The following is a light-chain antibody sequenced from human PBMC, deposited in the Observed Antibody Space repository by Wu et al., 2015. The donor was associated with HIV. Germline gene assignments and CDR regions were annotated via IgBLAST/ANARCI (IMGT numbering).Light chain of an antibody. J-gene: IGKJ1*01. CDR1: QGISNW. Sequence: VSASVGDRVTITCRASQGISNWLAWYQQKPGKAPNLLIYGASTLQSGVPLRFSGSGSGTDYSLTISSLQPEDFATYYCQQYYTTPLWFGQGTKVEIK. CDR2: GAS. CDR3: QQYYTTPLW. V-gene: IGKV1-NL1*01.